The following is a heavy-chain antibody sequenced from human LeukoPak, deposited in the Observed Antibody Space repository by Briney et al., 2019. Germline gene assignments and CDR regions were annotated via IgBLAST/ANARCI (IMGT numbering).Heavy chain of an antibody. CDR1: GFTFSSYA. CDR3: VKVAKYYYGSETYYFFEH. CDR2: ISGSGGST. J-gene: IGHJ4*02. D-gene: IGHD3-10*01. V-gene: IGHV3-23*01. Sequence: PGGSLRLSCAASGFTFSSYAMSWVRQAPGKGLEWVSAISGSGGSTYYADSVKGRFTISRDNSKNTLYLQMNSLRVEDTGIYYCVKVAKYYYGSETYYFFEHWGQGTPVTASS.